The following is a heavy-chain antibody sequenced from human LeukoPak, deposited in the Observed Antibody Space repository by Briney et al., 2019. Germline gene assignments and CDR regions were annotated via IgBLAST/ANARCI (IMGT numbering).Heavy chain of an antibody. CDR3: AKELGSGWSLRGLDY. J-gene: IGHJ4*02. CDR1: GFTFSSYG. CDR2: IWYDGSNK. D-gene: IGHD6-19*01. Sequence: PGRSLRLSCAASGFTFSSYGMHWVRQAPGKGLEWVAVIWYDGSNKYYADSVKGRFTISGDNSKNTLYLQMNSLRAEDTAVYYCAKELGSGWSLRGLDYWGQGTLVTVSS. V-gene: IGHV3-33*06.